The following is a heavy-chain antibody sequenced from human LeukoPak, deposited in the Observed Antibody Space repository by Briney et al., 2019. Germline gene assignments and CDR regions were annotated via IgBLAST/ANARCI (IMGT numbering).Heavy chain of an antibody. V-gene: IGHV1-69*05. D-gene: IGHD3-3*01. Sequence: SVKVSCKASGGPFSSYAISWVRQAPGQGLEWMGGIIPIFGTANYAQKFQGRVTITTDESTSAAYMELSSLRSEDTAVYYCARSDVWSERLHFDYWGQGTLVTVSS. J-gene: IGHJ4*02. CDR1: GGPFSSYA. CDR3: ARSDVWSERLHFDY. CDR2: IIPIFGTA.